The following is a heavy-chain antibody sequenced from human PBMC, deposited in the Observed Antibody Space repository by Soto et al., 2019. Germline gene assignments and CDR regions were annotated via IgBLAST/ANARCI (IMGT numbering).Heavy chain of an antibody. V-gene: IGHV3-30*18. CDR3: AKDGAPRYCSRSSCHPAGAY. Sequence: QVQLVESGGGVVQPGRSLRLSCAGSGFTFSNYGLHWVRQAPGKGLEWVAVILYDGSHKYYADSVKGRFTISRDNSNNMLYLQMDSLGAEDTAVYYCAKDGAPRYCSRSSCHPAGAYGGQGTLVTVSS. CDR1: GFTFSNYG. J-gene: IGHJ4*02. D-gene: IGHD2-15*01. CDR2: ILYDGSHK.